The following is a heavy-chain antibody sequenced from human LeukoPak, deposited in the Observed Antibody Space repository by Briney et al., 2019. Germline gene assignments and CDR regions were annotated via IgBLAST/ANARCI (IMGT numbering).Heavy chain of an antibody. CDR3: ASTDGSNAY. J-gene: IGHJ4*02. D-gene: IGHD5-24*01. V-gene: IGHV3-48*03. CDR2: ISSGGSII. Sequence: HPGGSLRLSCAASGFTFSSYEMNWVRQAPGKGLEWVSYISSGGSIIYYGDSVKGRFTISRDNAKKSLYLQMNSLRAEDTAVYYCASTDGSNAYWGQGTLVTVSS. CDR1: GFTFSSYE.